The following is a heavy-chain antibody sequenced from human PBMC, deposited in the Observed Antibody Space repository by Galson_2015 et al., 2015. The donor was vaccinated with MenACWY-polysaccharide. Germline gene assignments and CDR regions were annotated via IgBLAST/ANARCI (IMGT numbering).Heavy chain of an antibody. D-gene: IGHD1-26*01. V-gene: IGHV4-38-2*01. CDR1: GYSISSGYY. Sequence: SEPLSLTCAVSGYSISSGYYWGWILQPPGKGLEWIGSIYHSGSTYYNPSLKSRVTISVDTSKNQFSLNLSSVTAADTAVYYCARVEKYSGSYYILHCGQGTLVTVSS. CDR3: ARVEKYSGSYYILH. J-gene: IGHJ4*02. CDR2: IYHSGST.